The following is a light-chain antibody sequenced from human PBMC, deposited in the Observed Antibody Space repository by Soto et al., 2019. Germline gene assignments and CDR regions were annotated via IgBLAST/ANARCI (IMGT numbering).Light chain of an antibody. J-gene: IGLJ3*02. Sequence: QSVLTQPPSVSGAPGQRVTISCTGSYSNIGAGYEVHWYQQIPGTAPKLLISGHNNRPSGVPDRFFGSKSGTSASLTIIGLQAEDEADYYCQSYDGSLSGSGVFGGGTKVTVL. CDR1: YSNIGAGYE. CDR2: GHN. CDR3: QSYDGSLSGSGV. V-gene: IGLV1-40*01.